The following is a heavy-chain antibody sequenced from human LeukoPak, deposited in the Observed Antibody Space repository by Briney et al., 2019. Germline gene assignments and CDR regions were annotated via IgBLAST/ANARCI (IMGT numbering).Heavy chain of an antibody. CDR2: ISWNSGSI. V-gene: IGHV3-9*01. D-gene: IGHD2-21*01. J-gene: IGHJ3*02. CDR1: GFTFDDYA. Sequence: PGGSLRLSCAASGFTFDDYAMHWVRQAPGKGLEWVSSISWNSGSIGYADSVKGRFTISRDNAKNSLYLQMNSLRAEDTALYYCAKDMGHIVVVSATRGAFDSWGQGTKVTVSS. CDR3: AKDMGHIVVVSATRGAFDS.